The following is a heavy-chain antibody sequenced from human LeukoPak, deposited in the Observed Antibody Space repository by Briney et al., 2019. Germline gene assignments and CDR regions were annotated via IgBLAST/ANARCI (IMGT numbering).Heavy chain of an antibody. CDR1: GYSFTTYW. CDR3: ARPLGEYYFDS. Sequence: GESLKISCKGSGYSFTTYWIAWVRQMPGKGLEWMGIIYPGDSDTRYGPSFQGQVTISADKSITTAYLQWSSLKASDTAIYYCARPLGEYYFDSWGQGTLVTVSS. J-gene: IGHJ4*02. D-gene: IGHD3-10*01. CDR2: IYPGDSDT. V-gene: IGHV5-51*01.